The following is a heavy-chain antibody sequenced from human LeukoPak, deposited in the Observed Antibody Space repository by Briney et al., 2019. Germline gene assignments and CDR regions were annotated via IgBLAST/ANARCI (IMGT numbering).Heavy chain of an antibody. V-gene: IGHV3-30*04. D-gene: IGHD3-22*01. J-gene: IGHJ4*02. CDR1: GFTFSSYA. CDR3: ARSQHYYDSSGYVFDY. Sequence: PGGSLRLSCAASGFTFSSYAMHWVRQAPGKGLEWVAVISYDGSNKYYADSVKGRFTISRDNSKNTLYLQVNSLRAEDTAVYYCARSQHYYDSSGYVFDYWGQGTLVTVSS. CDR2: ISYDGSNK.